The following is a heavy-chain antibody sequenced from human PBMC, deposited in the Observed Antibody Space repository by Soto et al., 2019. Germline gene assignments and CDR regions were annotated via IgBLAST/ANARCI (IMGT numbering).Heavy chain of an antibody. CDR3: TTEYYYGLDV. V-gene: IGHV3-15*07. J-gene: IGHJ6*02. CDR2: ILSKIAGGRI. Sequence: EVQLVESGGGLVKPGGSLRLSCAASGLTFSNAWMNWVRQAPGKGLEWVGRILSKIAGGRIEYAAPVKGRFTISRDDSKNTVSLQMNSLKTEDTAIYYCTTEYYYGLDVWGQGTTVTVSS. CDR1: GLTFSNAW.